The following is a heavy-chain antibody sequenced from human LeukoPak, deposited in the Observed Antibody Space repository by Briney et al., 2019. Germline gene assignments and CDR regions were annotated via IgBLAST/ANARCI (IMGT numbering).Heavy chain of an antibody. Sequence: GGSLRLSCAASGFSFSSYEMNWVRQAPGKGPEWISYINSIGTTKYYADSVKGRFTVSRDNAKSSLYLQTSSLRVEDTAVYYCARNRGSKVDYWGQGTLVTVSS. J-gene: IGHJ4*02. V-gene: IGHV3-48*03. CDR3: ARNRGSKVDY. CDR1: GFSFSSYE. D-gene: IGHD2-15*01. CDR2: INSIGTTK.